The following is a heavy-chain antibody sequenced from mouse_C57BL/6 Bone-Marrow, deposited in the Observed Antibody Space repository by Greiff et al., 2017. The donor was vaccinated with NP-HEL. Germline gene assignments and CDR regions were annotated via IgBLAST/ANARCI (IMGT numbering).Heavy chain of an antibody. Sequence: QVQLQQSGAELARPGASVKLSCKASGYTFTSYGISWVKQRTGQGLEWIGEIYPRSGNTYYNEKFKGKATLTADKSSSKAYMELRSLTSEDSAVYFCARLNYGSEDWYFDVWGTGTTVTVSS. J-gene: IGHJ1*03. CDR2: IYPRSGNT. V-gene: IGHV1-81*01. D-gene: IGHD1-1*01. CDR1: GYTFTSYG. CDR3: ARLNYGSEDWYFDV.